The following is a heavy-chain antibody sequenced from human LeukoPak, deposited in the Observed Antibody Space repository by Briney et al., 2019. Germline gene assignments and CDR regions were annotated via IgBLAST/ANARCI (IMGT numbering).Heavy chain of an antibody. CDR3: ARNYDILTGYYPFDY. J-gene: IGHJ4*02. Sequence: ASVKVSCKASGYTFTSYGISWVRQAPGQGLEWMGWISAYNGNTNYAQKLQGRVTMTTDPSTSTAYMELRSLRSDDTAVYYCARNYDILTGYYPFDYWGQGTLVTVSS. D-gene: IGHD3-9*01. CDR2: ISAYNGNT. CDR1: GYTFTSYG. V-gene: IGHV1-18*04.